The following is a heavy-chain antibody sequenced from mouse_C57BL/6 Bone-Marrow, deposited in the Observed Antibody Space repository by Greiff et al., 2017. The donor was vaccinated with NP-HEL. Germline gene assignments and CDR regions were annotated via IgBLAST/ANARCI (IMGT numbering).Heavy chain of an antibody. Sequence: QVQLQQSGAELVRPGTSVKMSCKASGYTFTNYWIGWAKQRPGHGLEWIGDIYPGGGYTNYNEKFKGKATLTADKSSSTAYMQFSSLTSEDSAIYDCARSEFDGNYGVYYFDYWGQGTTLTVSS. CDR3: ARSEFDGNYGVYYFDY. V-gene: IGHV1-63*01. CDR2: IYPGGGYT. J-gene: IGHJ2*01. CDR1: GYTFTNYW. D-gene: IGHD2-1*01.